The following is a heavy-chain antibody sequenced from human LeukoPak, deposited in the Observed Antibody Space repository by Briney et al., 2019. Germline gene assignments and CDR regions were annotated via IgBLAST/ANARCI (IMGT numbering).Heavy chain of an antibody. J-gene: IGHJ4*02. Sequence: SETLSLTCTVSGGSISSYYWSWIRQPPGKGLEWIGYIYYSGSTNYNPSLKSRVTISVDTSKNQFSLKLSSVTAADTAVYYCARRLQPPIFGVVWGVTYFDYRGQGTLVTVSS. CDR1: GGSISSYY. D-gene: IGHD3-3*01. CDR3: ARRLQPPIFGVVWGVTYFDY. V-gene: IGHV4-59*08. CDR2: IYYSGST.